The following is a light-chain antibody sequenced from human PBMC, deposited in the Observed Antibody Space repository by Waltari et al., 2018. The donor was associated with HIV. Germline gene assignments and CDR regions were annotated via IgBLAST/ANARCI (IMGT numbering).Light chain of an antibody. Sequence: QSALTQPASVSGSPGQSLTISCTGTSSDGGDYNYVSWYQQHPGKAPKLIIYDVSNRPSGVSNRFSGSKSGNTASLTISGLQTEDEADYYCSSYTSSSTRVFGTGTKVTVL. CDR3: SSYTSSSTRV. V-gene: IGLV2-14*01. CDR1: SSDGGDYNY. CDR2: DVS. J-gene: IGLJ1*01.